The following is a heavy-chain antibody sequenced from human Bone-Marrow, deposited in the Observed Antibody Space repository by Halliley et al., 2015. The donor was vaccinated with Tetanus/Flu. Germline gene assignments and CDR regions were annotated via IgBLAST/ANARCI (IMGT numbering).Heavy chain of an antibody. D-gene: IGHD3-22*01. Sequence: TLSLTCTVSGGSISSYYWSWIRQPPGKGLEWIGNIYYSGSTNYNPSLKSRVTISVDTSKSQFSLKLASVTAADTAVYYCARAPPFDYDLDVRGIHNFDHWGQGILVTVSS. J-gene: IGHJ4*02. CDR3: ARAPPFDYDLDVRGIHNFDH. V-gene: IGHV4-59*01. CDR1: GGSISSYY. CDR2: IYYSGST.